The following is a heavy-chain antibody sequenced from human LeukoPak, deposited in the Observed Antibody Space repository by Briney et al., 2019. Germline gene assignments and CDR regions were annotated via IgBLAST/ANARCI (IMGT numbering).Heavy chain of an antibody. CDR3: ALLVTRGYYYMYV. D-gene: IGHD4-23*01. J-gene: IGHJ6*03. CDR1: GYTFTSYG. CDR2: ISAYNGNT. Sequence: ASVKVSCKASGYTFTSYGISWVRQAPGQGLERMGWISAYNGNTNYEQKLQGRVTMTTDTSTSTAYMELRSLRSDDTAVYYCALLVTRGYYYMYVWGKGTTVTVSS. V-gene: IGHV1-18*01.